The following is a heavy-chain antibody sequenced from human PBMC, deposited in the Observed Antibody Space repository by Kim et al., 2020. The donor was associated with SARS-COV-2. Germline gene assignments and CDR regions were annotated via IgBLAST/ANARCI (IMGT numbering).Heavy chain of an antibody. V-gene: IGHV1-69*13. CDR2: IIPIFGTA. Sequence: SVKVSCKASGGTFSSYAISWVRQAPGQGLEWMGGIIPIFGTANYAQKFQGRVTITADESTSTAYMELSSLRSEDTAVYYCARSRGYDFWSGYYNYFDYWGQGTLVTVSS. CDR1: GGTFSSYA. CDR3: ARSRGYDFWSGYYNYFDY. D-gene: IGHD3-3*01. J-gene: IGHJ4*02.